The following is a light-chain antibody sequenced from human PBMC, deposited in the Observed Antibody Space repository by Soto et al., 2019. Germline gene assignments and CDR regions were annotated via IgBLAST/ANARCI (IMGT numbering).Light chain of an antibody. V-gene: IGLV1-47*01. CDR3: GAWDYSLNGPV. CDR1: TSNIESNY. Sequence: QAVVTQPPSASGTPGQRVTIACSGSTSNIESNYVYWYQQFPGTAPRLLIYRSDQRPSGVPDRFSASTSGTSASLAISGLRSEDEADYYCGAWDYSLNGPVFGGGTKLTVL. CDR2: RSD. J-gene: IGLJ2*01.